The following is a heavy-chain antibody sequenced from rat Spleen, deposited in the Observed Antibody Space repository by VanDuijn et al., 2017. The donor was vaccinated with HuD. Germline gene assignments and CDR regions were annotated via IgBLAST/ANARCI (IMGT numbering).Heavy chain of an antibody. V-gene: IGHV2-1*01. CDR2: IWGDGST. CDR3: TRLELHSAKGDY. D-gene: IGHD4-3*01. J-gene: IGHJ2*01. CDR1: GFPLTSNI. Sequence: QVQLKESGPGLVQPSQTLSLTCTVPGFPLTSNIVHWVRQPPGKGLEWMGGIWGDGSTDYNSALKSRLSISRDTSKSQVFLKMNSLQTDDTAIYFCTRLELHSAKGDYWGQGVMVTVSS.